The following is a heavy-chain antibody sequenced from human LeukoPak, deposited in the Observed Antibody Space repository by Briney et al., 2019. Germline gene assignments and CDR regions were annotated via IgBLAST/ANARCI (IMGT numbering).Heavy chain of an antibody. D-gene: IGHD6-13*01. CDR3: AKDLHIAAAGAVDY. CDR1: GFTFDDYG. J-gene: IGHJ4*02. V-gene: IGHV3-20*04. Sequence: PGGSLRLSCAASGFTFDDYGMSWVRQAPGKGLEWVSGINWNGGSTGYADSVKGQFTISRDNAKNTLYLQMNSLRAEDTAVYYCAKDLHIAAAGAVDYWGQGTLVTVSS. CDR2: INWNGGST.